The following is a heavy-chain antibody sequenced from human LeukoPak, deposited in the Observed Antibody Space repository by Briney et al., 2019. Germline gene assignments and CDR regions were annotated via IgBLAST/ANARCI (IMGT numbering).Heavy chain of an antibody. CDR3: ARAQNYYDSSGYYSDY. D-gene: IGHD3-22*01. CDR1: GYTFTSYG. Sequence: ASVKVSCKASGYTFTSYGISWVRQAPGQGLEWMGWISAYNGNTNYAQKLQGRVTMTTDTSTSTAYMELRSLRSDDTAVYYCARAQNYYDSSGYYSDYWGQGTLVTVSS. J-gene: IGHJ4*02. V-gene: IGHV1-18*01. CDR2: ISAYNGNT.